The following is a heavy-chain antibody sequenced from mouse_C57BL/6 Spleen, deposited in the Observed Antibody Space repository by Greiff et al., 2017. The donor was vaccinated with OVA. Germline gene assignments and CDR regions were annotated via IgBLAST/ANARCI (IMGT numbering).Heavy chain of an antibody. D-gene: IGHD2-4*01. CDR2: ISSGGDYI. V-gene: IGHV5-9-1*02. CDR1: GFTFSSYA. J-gene: IGHJ3*01. CDR3: TRGGDYYDYDFFAY. Sequence: EVQVVESGEGLVKPGGSLKLSCAASGFTFSSYAMSWVRQTPEKRLEWVAYISSGGDYIYYADTVKGRFTISRDNARNTLYLQMSSLKSEDTAMYYCTRGGDYYDYDFFAYWGQGTLVTVSA.